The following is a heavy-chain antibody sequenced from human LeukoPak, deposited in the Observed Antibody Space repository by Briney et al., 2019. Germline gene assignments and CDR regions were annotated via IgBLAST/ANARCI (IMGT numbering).Heavy chain of an antibody. CDR3: AKGDKPVIAMVKFDY. V-gene: IGHV3-30*02. CDR1: GFTFSSYG. J-gene: IGHJ4*02. Sequence: TGGSLRLSCAASGFTFSSYGMHWVRQAPGKGLEWVAFIRYDGSNKYYADSVKGRFTISRDNSKNTLYLQMNRLRAEDTAVYYCAKGDKPVIAMVKFDYWGQGTLVTVSS. D-gene: IGHD5-18*01. CDR2: IRYDGSNK.